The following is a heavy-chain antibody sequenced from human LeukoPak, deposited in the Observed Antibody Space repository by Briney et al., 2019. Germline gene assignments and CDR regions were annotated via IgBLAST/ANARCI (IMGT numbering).Heavy chain of an antibody. J-gene: IGHJ4*02. V-gene: IGHV4-38-2*02. CDR3: ARVGSAGTDY. CDR1: GYSISSGYY. CDR2: IYHSGST. Sequence: SETLSLTCTVSGYSISSGYYWGWIRQPPGKGLEWIGSIYHSGSTNYNPSLKSRVTISVDTSKNQFSLKLSSVTAADTAVYYCARVGSAGTDYWGQGTLVTVSS. D-gene: IGHD6-19*01.